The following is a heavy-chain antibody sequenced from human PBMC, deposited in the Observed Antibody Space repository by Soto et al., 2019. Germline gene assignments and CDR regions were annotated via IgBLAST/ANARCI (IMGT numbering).Heavy chain of an antibody. D-gene: IGHD3-10*01. V-gene: IGHV1-69*01. CDR1: GGTFSSYA. J-gene: IGHJ4*02. CDR2: IIPIFGTA. CDR3: ARCQGDMVRGVINAYFDY. Sequence: QVQLVQSGAEVKKPGSSVKVSCKASGGTFSSYAISWVRQAPGQGLEWMGGIIPIFGTANYAQKFQGRVTITADESTSTAYMELSSLRSEDTAVYYCARCQGDMVRGVINAYFDYWGQGTLVPVSS.